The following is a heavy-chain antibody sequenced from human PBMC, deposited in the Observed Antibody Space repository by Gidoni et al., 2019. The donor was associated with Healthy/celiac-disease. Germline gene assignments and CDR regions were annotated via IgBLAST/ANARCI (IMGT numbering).Heavy chain of an antibody. J-gene: IGHJ4*02. CDR1: GFTFSSYA. Sequence: EVQLLESGGGLVQPGGSLRLSCAASGFTFSSYAMSWVRQAPGKGLEWVSAISGSGGSTYYADSVKGRFTISRDNSKNTLYLQMNSLRAEDTAVYYCAKAFDSSGWYYDYFDYWGQGTLVTVSS. CDR3: AKAFDSSGWYYDYFDY. D-gene: IGHD6-19*01. CDR2: ISGSGGST. V-gene: IGHV3-23*01.